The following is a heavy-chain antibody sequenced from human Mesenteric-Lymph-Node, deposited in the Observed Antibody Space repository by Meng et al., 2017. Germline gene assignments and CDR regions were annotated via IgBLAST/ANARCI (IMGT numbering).Heavy chain of an antibody. J-gene: IGHJ4*02. V-gene: IGHV4-38-2*02. CDR3: AKDAYKKGVYYFDY. CDR2: IYYSGST. Sequence: SETLSLTCTVSGYSISSGYYWGWIRQPPGKGLEWIGYIYYSGSTNYNPSLKSRVTISVDTSKNQFSLKLTSVTAADTAVYYCAKDAYKKGVYYFDYWGQGTRVT. CDR1: GYSISSGYY. D-gene: IGHD5-24*01.